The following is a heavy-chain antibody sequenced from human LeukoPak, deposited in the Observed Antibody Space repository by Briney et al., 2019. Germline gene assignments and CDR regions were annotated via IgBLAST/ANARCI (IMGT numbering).Heavy chain of an antibody. Sequence: GGSLRLSCAASGFSFSSHWMHWVRQAPGKGLVWVSRVNSDGSEINYADSVKGRFTISRDNAKNTLYLQMNSLRAEDMALYYCAKAIHGTTGTADAFDIWGQGTMVTVSS. D-gene: IGHD1-1*01. CDR3: AKAIHGTTGTADAFDI. J-gene: IGHJ3*02. CDR1: GFSFSSHW. V-gene: IGHV3-74*01. CDR2: VNSDGSEI.